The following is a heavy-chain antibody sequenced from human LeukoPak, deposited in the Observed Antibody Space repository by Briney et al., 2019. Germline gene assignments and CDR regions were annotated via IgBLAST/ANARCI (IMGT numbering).Heavy chain of an antibody. J-gene: IGHJ4*02. CDR3: ARRGVVPAARRQLDY. CDR1: GGSFSGYY. V-gene: IGHV4-34*01. D-gene: IGHD2-2*01. Sequence: PSETLSLTCAVYGGSFSGYYWSWIRQPPGKGLEWIGEINHSGSTNYNPSLKSRVTISVDTSKTQFSLKLSSVTAADTAVYYCARRGVVPAARRQLDYWGQGTLVTVSS. CDR2: INHSGST.